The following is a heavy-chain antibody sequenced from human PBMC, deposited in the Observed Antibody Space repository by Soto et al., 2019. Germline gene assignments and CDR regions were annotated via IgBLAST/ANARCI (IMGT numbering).Heavy chain of an antibody. CDR2: IYWDDDK. V-gene: IGHV2-5*02. D-gene: IGHD7-27*01. J-gene: IGHJ4*02. Sequence: QITLKESGPTLVKPTQTLTLTCTFSGFSLSTSGMDVGWIRQSPGKALEWLGLIYWDDDKRYSPSLKSRLTITKDTSKNQVVLTMTNMDPVDTATYFWAPSNWGSSEHWGQGTLVTVSS. CDR3: APSNWGSSEH. CDR1: GFSLSTSGMD.